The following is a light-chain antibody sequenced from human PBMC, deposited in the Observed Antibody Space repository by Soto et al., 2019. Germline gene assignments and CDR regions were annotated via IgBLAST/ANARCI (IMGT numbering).Light chain of an antibody. Sequence: DIQMTQSPSSLSASVGDRVTITCRASQSISSYLNWYQQKPGKAPKLLIYAASSLQCGVPSRFSGSGSGTDLTLTISSLQPDDFETYYCQQTYSTTWAFGQGTKVDIK. V-gene: IGKV1-39*01. J-gene: IGKJ1*01. CDR1: QSISSY. CDR2: AAS. CDR3: QQTYSTTWA.